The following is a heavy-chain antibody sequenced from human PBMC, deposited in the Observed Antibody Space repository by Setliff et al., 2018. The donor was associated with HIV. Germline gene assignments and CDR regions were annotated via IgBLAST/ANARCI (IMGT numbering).Heavy chain of an antibody. Sequence: ASVKVSCKPSEYSFTSYDINWVRQATGQGLEWMGWLNPNSHNTGYAQKFQGRVAMTWDTSISTAYMVLSNLKSEDTAVYYCARGEGWELPIPTHYMDVWGKGTTVTVSS. CDR3: ARGEGWELPIPTHYMDV. V-gene: IGHV1-8*01. D-gene: IGHD1-26*01. CDR1: EYSFTSYD. J-gene: IGHJ6*03. CDR2: LNPNSHNT.